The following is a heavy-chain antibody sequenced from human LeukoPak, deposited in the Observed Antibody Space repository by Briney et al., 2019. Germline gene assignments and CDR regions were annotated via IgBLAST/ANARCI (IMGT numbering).Heavy chain of an antibody. CDR1: GGTFSSYA. CDR2: INPNSGGT. CDR3: ARGVATLADPPDY. Sequence: ASVKVSCKASGGTFSSYAISWVRQAPGQGLEWMGWINPNSGGTNYAQKFQGRVTMTRDTSISTAYMELSRLRSDDTAVYYCARGVATLADPPDYWGQGTLVTVSS. D-gene: IGHD5-12*01. V-gene: IGHV1-2*02. J-gene: IGHJ4*02.